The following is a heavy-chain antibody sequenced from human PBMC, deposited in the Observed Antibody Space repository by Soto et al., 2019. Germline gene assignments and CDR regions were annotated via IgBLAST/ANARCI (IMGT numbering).Heavy chain of an antibody. V-gene: IGHV3-23*01. CDR1: GFTFTNYA. CDR2: VSASGGST. CDR3: ARDGVSDWYFGR. Sequence: EVQLLETGGGLGQPGGSLRLSCAASGFTFTNYAMSWVRQAPGKGLEWVSGVSASGGSTSYADSVKGRFTISRDHSKETLDLHLDRLKTEDTAGYCYARDGVSDWYFGRGCRGTVVTVCS. J-gene: IGHJ2*01. D-gene: IGHD2-8*01.